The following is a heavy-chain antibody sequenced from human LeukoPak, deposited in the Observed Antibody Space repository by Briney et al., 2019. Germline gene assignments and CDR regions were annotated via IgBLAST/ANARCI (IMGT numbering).Heavy chain of an antibody. CDR2: IYYSGST. J-gene: IGHJ5*02. CDR3: ARGGYCSSTSCYKGSRWFDP. D-gene: IGHD2-2*02. V-gene: IGHV4-31*03. CDR1: GGSISSGGYY. Sequence: SETLSLTCTVSGGSISSGGYYWSWIRQHPGKGLEWIGYIYYSGSTYYNPSLKSRVTISVDTSKNQFSLKLSSVTAADTAVYYCARGGYCSSTSCYKGSRWFDPWGQGTLVTVSS.